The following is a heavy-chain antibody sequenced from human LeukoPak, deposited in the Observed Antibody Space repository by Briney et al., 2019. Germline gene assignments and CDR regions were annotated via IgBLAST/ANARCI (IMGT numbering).Heavy chain of an antibody. D-gene: IGHD3-22*01. CDR1: GFTFSSYG. V-gene: IGHV3-30*03. CDR2: ISYDGSNK. J-gene: IGHJ4*02. CDR3: ARDRNAYYDRGLAGDFDY. Sequence: GGSLRLSCAASGFTFSSYGMHWVRQAPGKGLEWVAVISYDGSNKYYADSVKGRFTISRDNSKNTLYLQMNSLRAEDTAVYYCARDRNAYYDRGLAGDFDYWGQGTLVTVSS.